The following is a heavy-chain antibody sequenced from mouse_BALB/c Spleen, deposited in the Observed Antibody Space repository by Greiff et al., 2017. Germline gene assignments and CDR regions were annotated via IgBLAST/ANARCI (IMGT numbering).Heavy chain of an antibody. CDR3: ASRGNWEDAMDY. J-gene: IGHJ4*01. CDR2: IDPANGNT. Sequence: EVQLVESGAELVKPGASVKLSCTASGFNIKDTYMHWVKQRPEQGLEWIGRIDPANGNTKYDPKFQGKATITADTSSNTAYLQLSSLTSEDTAVYYCASRGNWEDAMDYWGQGTSVTVSS. V-gene: IGHV14-3*02. CDR1: GFNIKDTY. D-gene: IGHD4-1*01.